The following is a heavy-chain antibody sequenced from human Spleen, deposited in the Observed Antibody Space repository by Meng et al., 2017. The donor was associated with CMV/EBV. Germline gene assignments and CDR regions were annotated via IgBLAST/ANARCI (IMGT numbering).Heavy chain of an antibody. CDR1: GGSISSSSYY. Sequence: GSLRLSCTVSGGSISSSSYYWGWIRQPPGKGLEWIGSIYYSGSTNYDPNYNPSLKSRVTISGDTSKNQLSLKLSSVTAADTAVYYCARTRAGTLDYWGQGTLVTVSS. CDR2: IYYSGSTNYDP. V-gene: IGHV4-39*07. CDR3: ARTRAGTLDY. D-gene: IGHD3-16*01. J-gene: IGHJ4*02.